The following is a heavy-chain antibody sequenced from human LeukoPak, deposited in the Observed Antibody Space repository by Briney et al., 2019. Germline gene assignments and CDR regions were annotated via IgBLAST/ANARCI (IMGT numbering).Heavy chain of an antibody. CDR3: ARLPFDAVKIPTSVTTPRVAFDI. CDR2: IYYSGST. J-gene: IGHJ3*02. CDR1: GGSISSSSYY. D-gene: IGHD4-11*01. V-gene: IGHV4-39*01. Sequence: SETLSLTCTVSGGSISSSSYYRGWIRQPPGKGLEWIGSIYYSGSTYYNPSLKSRVTISVDTSKNQFSLKLSSVTAADTAVYYCARLPFDAVKIPTSVTTPRVAFDIWGQGTMVTVSS.